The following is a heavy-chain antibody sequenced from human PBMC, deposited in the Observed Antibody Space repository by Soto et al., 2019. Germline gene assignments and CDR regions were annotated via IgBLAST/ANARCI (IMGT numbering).Heavy chain of an antibody. CDR2: ISSSSSYI. V-gene: IGHV3-21*01. CDR1: GFTFSSYA. CDR3: ARELQLTGTTNNWFDP. D-gene: IGHD1-7*01. Sequence: PGGSLRLSCAASGFTFSSYAMSWVRQAPGKGLEWVSSISSSSSYIYYADSVKGRFTISRDNAKNSLYLQMNSLRAEDTAVYYCARELQLTGTTNNWFDPWGQGTLVTVSS. J-gene: IGHJ5*02.